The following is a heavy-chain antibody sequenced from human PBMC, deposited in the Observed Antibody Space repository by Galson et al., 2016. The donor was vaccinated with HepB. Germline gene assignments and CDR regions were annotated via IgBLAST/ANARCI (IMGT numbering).Heavy chain of an antibody. D-gene: IGHD5-18*01. J-gene: IGHJ5*02. V-gene: IGHV4-59*04. CDR2: FYHNGST. CDR1: SGSISSYY. Sequence: SETLSLTCTVSSGSISSYYWSWIRQPPGKGLEWIGYFYHNGSTYYNPSLKSRAIISDDTSRNQFSLRLNSVTAADTAVYYCARDSLGYSYGGNWFDPWGQGTLVTVSS. CDR3: ARDSLGYSYGGNWFDP.